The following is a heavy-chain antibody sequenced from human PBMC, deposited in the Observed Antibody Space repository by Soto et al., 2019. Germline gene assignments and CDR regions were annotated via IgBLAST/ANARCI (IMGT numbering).Heavy chain of an antibody. Sequence: VQLVESGGGEVRPVGSLRLSCEVSGFTFTNHIMHWVRQAPGKGLEWVAGISDDGYNKYYAESVEGRFTISRDQFKNTLYLQVNTLRPEDTALYYCARRGALDVWGQGTTVIVSS. V-gene: IGHV3-30*04. CDR1: GFTFTNHI. CDR3: ARRGALDV. CDR2: ISDDGYNK. D-gene: IGHD3-10*01. J-gene: IGHJ6*02.